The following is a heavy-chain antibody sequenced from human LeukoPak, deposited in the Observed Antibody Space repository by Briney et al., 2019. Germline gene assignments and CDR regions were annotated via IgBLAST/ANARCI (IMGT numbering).Heavy chain of an antibody. J-gene: IGHJ1*01. CDR2: ISSSSSYI. CDR3: TRDGESDYYDSSTYLAQH. V-gene: IGHV3-21*01. Sequence: GGSLRLSCAASGFTFSSYSMNWVRQAPGKGLEWVSSISSSSSYIYYADSVKGRFTISRDNAKNSLYLQMNSLRAEDTAVYYCTRDGESDYYDSSTYLAQHWGQGTLVTVSS. D-gene: IGHD3-22*01. CDR1: GFTFSSYS.